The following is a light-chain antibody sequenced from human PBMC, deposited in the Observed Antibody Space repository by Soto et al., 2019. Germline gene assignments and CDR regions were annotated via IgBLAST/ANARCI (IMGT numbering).Light chain of an antibody. CDR2: GAS. V-gene: IGKV3-15*01. J-gene: IGKJ2*01. CDR3: QQYNTYSRT. Sequence: EIVMTQSPATLSVSPGERATLSCRASQSVSSNLAWYQQKPGQAPRLLFYGASTRATGIPVRFSASGSGTEFTLTISSLQSEDFAVYYCQQYNTYSRTFGQGTKLDIK. CDR1: QSVSSN.